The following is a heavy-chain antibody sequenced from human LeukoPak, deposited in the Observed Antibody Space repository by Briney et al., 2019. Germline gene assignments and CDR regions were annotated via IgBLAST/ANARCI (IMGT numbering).Heavy chain of an antibody. D-gene: IGHD5-24*01. J-gene: IGHJ4*02. CDR2: IYSGGSI. Sequence: PGGSLRLSCAASGFTVSSNYMTWVRQAPGEGLEWVSDIYSGGSILYADSVKGRFTISRDNSKNPLYLQMNSLRAEDTGVYYCARALRDGYNRGIDYWGQGTLVTVSS. CDR3: ARALRDGYNRGIDY. CDR1: GFTVSSNY. V-gene: IGHV3-66*01.